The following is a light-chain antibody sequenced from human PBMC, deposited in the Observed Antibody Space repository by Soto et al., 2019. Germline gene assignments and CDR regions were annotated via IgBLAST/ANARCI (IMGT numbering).Light chain of an antibody. V-gene: IGKV2-28*01. Sequence: DIVTTQSPLSLPVTPGEPASISCRSSQSLLHSNGYNYLEWYLQKAGQSPQLLIYLDSNRSSGVPDRFSGTGSGTDFTVKISRVEAEDVGVYYCMLGIQTPQVGGGTKVDIK. CDR2: LDS. J-gene: IGKJ4*01. CDR3: MLGIQTPQ. CDR1: QSLLHSNGYNY.